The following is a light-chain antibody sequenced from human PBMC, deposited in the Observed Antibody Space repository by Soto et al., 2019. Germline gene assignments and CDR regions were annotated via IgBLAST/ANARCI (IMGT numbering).Light chain of an antibody. J-gene: IGKJ1*01. CDR3: QQYNNWPPAWT. Sequence: EIVMTQSPATLSLSPGERATLSCRASQTVSSSFLGWYQQKPGQSPRLLIYGASTRATGIPARFSGSGSGTQFTLTISSLQSEDFAVYYCQQYNNWPPAWTFGQGTRWIS. CDR1: QTVSSS. V-gene: IGKV3-15*01. CDR2: GAS.